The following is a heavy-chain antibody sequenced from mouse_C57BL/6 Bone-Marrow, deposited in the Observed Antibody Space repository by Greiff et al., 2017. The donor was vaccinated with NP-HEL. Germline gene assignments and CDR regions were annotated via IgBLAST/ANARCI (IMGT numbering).Heavy chain of an antibody. CDR2: ISNGGGST. Sequence: EVKVEESGGGLVQPGGSLKLSCAASGFTFSDYYMYWVRQTPEKRLEWVAYISNGGGSTYYPDTVKGRFTISRDNAKNTLYLQMSRLKSEDTAMYYCARHHGSFYFDYWGQGTTLTVSS. V-gene: IGHV5-12*01. CDR1: GFTFSDYY. D-gene: IGHD1-1*01. CDR3: ARHHGSFYFDY. J-gene: IGHJ2*01.